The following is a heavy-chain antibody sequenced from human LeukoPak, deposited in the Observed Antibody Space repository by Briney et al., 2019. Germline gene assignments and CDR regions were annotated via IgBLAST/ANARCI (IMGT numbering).Heavy chain of an antibody. CDR1: GGSISSYY. Sequence: SETLSLTCTVSGGSISSYYWSWIRQPPGKGLEWIGYIYYSGSTKYNPSLKSRVTISVDTSKKQFSLKLRSVTAADTAVYFCARARWDMVAVVEAHVSYYFDYWGQGTLVTVSS. V-gene: IGHV4-59*01. J-gene: IGHJ4*02. CDR2: IYYSGST. D-gene: IGHD2-15*01. CDR3: ARARWDMVAVVEAHVSYYFDY.